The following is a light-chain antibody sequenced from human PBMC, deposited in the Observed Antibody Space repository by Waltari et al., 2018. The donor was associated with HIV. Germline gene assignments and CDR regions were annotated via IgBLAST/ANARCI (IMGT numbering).Light chain of an antibody. J-gene: IGKJ1*01. CDR3: LQYNNWWT. CDR1: QSVRSN. CDR2: DAS. V-gene: IGKV3-15*01. Sequence: EIVMTQSPATLSVSPGERATLSCRARQSVRSNLAWYQQKPGQAPRLLIYDASTRATGIPARFSGSGSGTDFSLTISSLQSEDFAVYYCLQYNNWWTFGQGTKVEIK.